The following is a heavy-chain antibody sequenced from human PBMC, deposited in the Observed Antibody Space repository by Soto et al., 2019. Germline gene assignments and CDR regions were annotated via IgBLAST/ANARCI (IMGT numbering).Heavy chain of an antibody. Sequence: QITLKESGPTLVKPSQTLTLTCTFSGFSLSTSGVGVGWIRQPPGKAREWLSLIYWDADKRYSPSLNSRLPIAXDTSKIQVVLTLTNVDPVDTATYYFAHMRVTMIVGAGHFHHWGQGTLVTVSS. J-gene: IGHJ1*01. CDR3: AHMRVTMIVGAGHFHH. CDR1: GFSLSTSGVG. V-gene: IGHV2-5*02. CDR2: IYWDADK. D-gene: IGHD3-22*01.